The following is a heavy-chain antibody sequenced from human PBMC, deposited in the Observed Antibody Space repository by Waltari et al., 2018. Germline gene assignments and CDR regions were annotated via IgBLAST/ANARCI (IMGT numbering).Heavy chain of an antibody. CDR3: ARGSVVTATRSEYFQH. J-gene: IGHJ1*01. V-gene: IGHV4-31*03. CDR1: GGSISSGGYY. D-gene: IGHD2-21*02. CDR2: IYHRWRT. Sequence: QVQLQESGPGLVKPSQTLSLTCTVSGGSISSGGYYWSWIRQHPGKGLEGIGYIYHRWRTYSNPSLRIRVTRSVNRSKNHFSLKLSSVTAADTAVYYCARGSVVTATRSEYFQHWGQGTLVTVSS.